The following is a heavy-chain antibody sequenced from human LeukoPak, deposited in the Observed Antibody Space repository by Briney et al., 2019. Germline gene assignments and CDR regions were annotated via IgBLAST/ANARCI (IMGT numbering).Heavy chain of an antibody. CDR3: ARGAGYCSSTSCYVFDY. J-gene: IGHJ4*02. Sequence: ASVKVSCKASGYTFTCYGISWVRQAPGQGLEWMGWISAYNGNTNYAQKLQGRVTMTTDTSTSTAYMELRSLRSDDTAVYYCARGAGYCSSTSCYVFDYWGQGTLVTVSS. CDR2: ISAYNGNT. CDR1: GYTFTCYG. D-gene: IGHD2-2*01. V-gene: IGHV1-18*01.